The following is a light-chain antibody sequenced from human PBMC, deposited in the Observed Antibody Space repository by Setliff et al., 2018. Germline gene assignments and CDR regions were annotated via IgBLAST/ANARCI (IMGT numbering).Light chain of an antibody. CDR2: DAS. V-gene: IGKV1-13*02. J-gene: IGKJ4*01. CDR3: QQFSTSPLT. CDR1: QDISRA. Sequence: IQLTQSPSSLSASVGDRVTVTCRASQDISRALAWYQQKPGNPPKLLIYDASNLESGVPSRFSGSGSGTEFTLTVSSLQPEDFATYYCQQFSTSPLTFGGGTKVDIK.